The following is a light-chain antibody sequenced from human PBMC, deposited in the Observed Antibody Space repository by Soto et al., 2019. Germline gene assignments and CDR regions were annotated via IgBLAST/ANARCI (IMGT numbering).Light chain of an antibody. V-gene: IGKV1-5*01. CDR2: DAS. J-gene: IGKJ5*01. CDR3: QQYHSYSVT. CDR1: QSISTW. Sequence: DIQMTQSPSTLSASVGDRVTITCRASQSISTWLAWYQQKPGKAPQLLIYDASSLETGVPSRFSGSGSGTEFTLTISSLQPDDFATYYCQQYHSYSVTFGQGTRLEIK.